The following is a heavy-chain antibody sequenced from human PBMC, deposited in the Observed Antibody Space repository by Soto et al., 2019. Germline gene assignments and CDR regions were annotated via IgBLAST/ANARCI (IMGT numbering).Heavy chain of an antibody. CDR3: ARDRDLAVPAAVIYFDS. Sequence: SGGSLRLSCAASGFSISDYWMSWVRQAPGKGLEWVANIKRDGSEKYYVDSVKGRFTISRDNAKNSLYLQMNSLRAGDTAVYYCARDRDLAVPAAVIYFDSWGQGTLVTVSS. CDR1: GFSISDYW. D-gene: IGHD2-2*01. J-gene: IGHJ4*02. CDR2: IKRDGSEK. V-gene: IGHV3-7*01.